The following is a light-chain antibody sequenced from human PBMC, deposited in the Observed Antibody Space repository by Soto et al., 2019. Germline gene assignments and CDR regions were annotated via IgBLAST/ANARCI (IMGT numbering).Light chain of an antibody. CDR3: QQYYSTPRYT. Sequence: DIVMTQTPDSLAVSLGERATINCKSSQSVLYSSNNKNYLAWYQQKPGQPPRLLIYWASTRESGVPDRFSGSGCGTDFTLTISSLQAEDVAVYYCQQYYSTPRYTFGQGTKLEIK. CDR2: WAS. CDR1: QSVLYSSNNKNY. J-gene: IGKJ2*01. V-gene: IGKV4-1*01.